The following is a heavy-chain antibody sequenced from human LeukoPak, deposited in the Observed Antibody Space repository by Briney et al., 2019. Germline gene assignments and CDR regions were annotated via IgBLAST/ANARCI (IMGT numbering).Heavy chain of an antibody. J-gene: IGHJ4*02. CDR2: ISGSGGST. D-gene: IGHD6-13*01. CDR3: AKRVTRIAAAGNIDY. CDR1: GFTFSSYA. Sequence: GGSLRLSCAASGFTFSSYAMSWVRQAPGKGLEWVSAISGSGGSTYYADSVKGRFTISRDNSKNTLYLQMNSLRAENTAVYYFAKRVTRIAAAGNIDYWGQGTVVTVSS. V-gene: IGHV3-23*01.